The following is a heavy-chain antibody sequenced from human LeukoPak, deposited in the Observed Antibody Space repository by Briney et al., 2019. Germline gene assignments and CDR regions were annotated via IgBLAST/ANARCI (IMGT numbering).Heavy chain of an antibody. CDR3: AKGDVVAATSSFFDL. J-gene: IGHJ2*01. Sequence: GGSLRLSCAASGFAFSSYAMSWVRQAPGTGLEWVSSISGSGTSTYYADSVKGRFTISRDNSKNTLYLQMNSLRAEDTAAYYCAKGDVVAATSSFFDLWGRGTLVTVSP. CDR2: ISGSGTST. D-gene: IGHD1-26*01. CDR1: GFAFSSYA. V-gene: IGHV3-23*01.